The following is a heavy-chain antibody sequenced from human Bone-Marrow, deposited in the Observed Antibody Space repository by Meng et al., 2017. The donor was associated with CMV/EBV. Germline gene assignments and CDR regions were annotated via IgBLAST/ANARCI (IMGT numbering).Heavy chain of an antibody. V-gene: IGHV4-38-2*02. Sequence: SETLSLTCTVSAFPINTDYYWGWIRQSPGKGLEWLGNIYYSGGTFYNPSLKSRVAISIDTSKNQFSLKLSSVTAADTAVYYCARGLRYCSSTSCYRPYYYYYYGMDVWGQGTTVTVSS. CDR2: IYYSGGT. J-gene: IGHJ6*02. D-gene: IGHD2-2*02. CDR3: ARGLRYCSSTSCYRPYYYYYYGMDV. CDR1: AFPINTDYY.